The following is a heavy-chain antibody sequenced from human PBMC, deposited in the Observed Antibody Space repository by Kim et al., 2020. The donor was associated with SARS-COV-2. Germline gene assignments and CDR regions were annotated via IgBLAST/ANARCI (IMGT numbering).Heavy chain of an antibody. J-gene: IGHJ5*02. Sequence: GGSLRLSCVGSGFNFKAFAMTWLRQAPGSGLEWVSSISASSSYIEYADSVQGRFSVSRDNANSSLYLLMNSLTVEDTAMYFCASGSSSVYLARPQPTWFGPWGQGTLVTVSS. CDR1: GFNFKAFA. V-gene: IGHV3-21*06. CDR2: ISASSSYI. D-gene: IGHD6-13*01. CDR3: ASGSSSVYLARPQPTWFGP.